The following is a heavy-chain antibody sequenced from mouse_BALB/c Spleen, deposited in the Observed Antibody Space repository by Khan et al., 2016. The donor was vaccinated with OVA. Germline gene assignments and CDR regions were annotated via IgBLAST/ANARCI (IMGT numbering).Heavy chain of an antibody. CDR3: ARGGAVVPYWYFDV. J-gene: IGHJ1*01. V-gene: IGHV3-6*02. D-gene: IGHD1-1*01. Sequence: EVQLQESGPGLVKPSQSLSLTCSVTGYSITSGYRWNWIRQFPGNKLEWMGYISYDGSNNYNPSLKNRISITREPSKNQFFLKLNSVTTEDTATYYCARGGAVVPYWYFDVWGAGTTVTVSS. CDR1: GYSITSGYR. CDR2: ISYDGSN.